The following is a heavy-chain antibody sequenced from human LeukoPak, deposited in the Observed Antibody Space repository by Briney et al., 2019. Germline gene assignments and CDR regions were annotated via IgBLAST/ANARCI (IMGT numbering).Heavy chain of an antibody. Sequence: GGSLRLSCAASGFTFSSYDMSWVRQAPGNGLEWVSAISGSGSDTYYTDSVKGRFTISRDNSKNTLYVQMNSLRAEDTAVYYCAKEGYCSGDGCYSHFDYWGQGTLVTVSS. D-gene: IGHD2-15*01. CDR2: ISGSGSDT. CDR3: AKEGYCSGDGCYSHFDY. CDR1: GFTFSSYD. J-gene: IGHJ4*02. V-gene: IGHV3-23*01.